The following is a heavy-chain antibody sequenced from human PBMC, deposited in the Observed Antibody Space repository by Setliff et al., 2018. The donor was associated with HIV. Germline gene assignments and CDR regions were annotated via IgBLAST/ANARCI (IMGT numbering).Heavy chain of an antibody. CDR2: INVYNGDT. D-gene: IGHD3-10*01. V-gene: IGHV1-18*01. CDR3: ATDRTQTGISLVRGRLTDPAKYPLDY. CDR1: DYPFSNSG. Sequence: ASVKVSCKASDYPFSNSGISWVRQAPGQGLEWMAWINVYNGDTSFAQKFQGRVTMTKDTSTGTAYMELSSLRSDDTAVYYCATDRTQTGISLVRGRLTDPAKYPLDYWGQGTLVT. J-gene: IGHJ4*02.